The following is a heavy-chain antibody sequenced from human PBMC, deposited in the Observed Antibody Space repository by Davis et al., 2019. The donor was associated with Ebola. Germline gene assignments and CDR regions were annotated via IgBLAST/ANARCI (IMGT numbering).Heavy chain of an antibody. CDR1: GFTFSSCA. V-gene: IGHV3-23*01. Sequence: PGGSLRLSCAASGFTFSSCAMDWVRQAPGKGLEWVSTISGGGTTTYYADSVKGRFTISRDRSTNTLYLQMNSLSVEDTAVYYCAKDLLWWSASDVWGQGTTVTVSS. CDR2: ISGGGTTT. D-gene: IGHD2-21*01. J-gene: IGHJ6*02. CDR3: AKDLLWWSASDV.